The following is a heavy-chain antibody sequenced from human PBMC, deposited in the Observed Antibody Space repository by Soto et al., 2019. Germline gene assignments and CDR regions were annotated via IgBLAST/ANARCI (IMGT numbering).Heavy chain of an antibody. J-gene: IGHJ4*02. D-gene: IGHD6-19*01. V-gene: IGHV1-18*01. CDR3: ARYQPYSTGYYYFDQ. CDR1: GYNFTTYG. Sequence: QVQLVQSGAEVKKPGASVKVSCKTFGYNFTTYGVSWVRQAPGQGLEWMGWISGHNGHANYAQPFQGRVTMTTDTSTTTAYMELRSLRSDDTAVYYCARYQPYSTGYYYFDQWGQGTLAIVTS. CDR2: ISGHNGHA.